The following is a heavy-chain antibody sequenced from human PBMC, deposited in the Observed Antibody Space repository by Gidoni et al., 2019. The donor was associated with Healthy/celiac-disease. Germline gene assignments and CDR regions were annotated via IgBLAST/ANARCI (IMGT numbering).Heavy chain of an antibody. Sequence: EVQLVESGGVVVQPGGSLRLSCAAPGFTFDDYAMHWVRQAPGKGLEWVSLISWDGGSTYYADSVKGRFTISRDNSKNSLHLQMNSLRAEDTALYYCAKDRGDYYYYYGMDVWGQGTTVTVSS. J-gene: IGHJ6*02. CDR2: ISWDGGST. CDR1: GFTFDDYA. D-gene: IGHD2-21*02. V-gene: IGHV3-43D*03. CDR3: AKDRGDYYYYYGMDV.